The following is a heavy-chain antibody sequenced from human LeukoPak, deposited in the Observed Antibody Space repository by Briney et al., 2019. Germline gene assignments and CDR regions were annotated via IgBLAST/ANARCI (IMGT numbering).Heavy chain of an antibody. Sequence: GGSLRLSCAASGFTLSDYYMSWIRQAPGKGLEWVSYINSRGNIIYYADSVKGRFTISRDNAKNSLYLQMNSLRAEDTAVYYCARDGNYYGSGSYYTYFDYWGQGTLVTVSS. CDR1: GFTLSDYY. V-gene: IGHV3-11*01. CDR3: ARDGNYYGSGSYYTYFDY. CDR2: INSRGNII. D-gene: IGHD3-10*01. J-gene: IGHJ4*02.